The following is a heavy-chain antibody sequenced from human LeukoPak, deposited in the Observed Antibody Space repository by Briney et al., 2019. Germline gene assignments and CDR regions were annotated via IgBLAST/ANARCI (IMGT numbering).Heavy chain of an antibody. CDR1: GYTFTSYH. V-gene: IGHV1-46*01. Sequence: GASVKVSCKASGYTFTSYHMHWVRQAPGQGLEWMGIINPSGGSTSYAQKFQGRVTMTRDTSTSTVYMELSSLRSEDTAVYYCARDRLAYCGGDCYARAFDYWSQGPLVTVSS. J-gene: IGHJ4*02. CDR3: ARDRLAYCGGDCYARAFDY. CDR2: INPSGGST. D-gene: IGHD2-21*02.